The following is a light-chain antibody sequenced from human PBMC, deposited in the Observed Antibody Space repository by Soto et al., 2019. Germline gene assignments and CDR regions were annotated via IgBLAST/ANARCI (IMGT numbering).Light chain of an antibody. Sequence: EVVLTQSPVTLSLSPGERATLSCRASQTVSHNYLAWYQQKPGQAPRLLIFGSSDRATGSPDRFSGSGSGTDFTLTISRLEHEDFAVYYCQQYGSSPPYTFGQGTKLEIK. CDR3: QQYGSSPPYT. CDR2: GSS. J-gene: IGKJ2*01. CDR1: QTVSHNY. V-gene: IGKV3-20*01.